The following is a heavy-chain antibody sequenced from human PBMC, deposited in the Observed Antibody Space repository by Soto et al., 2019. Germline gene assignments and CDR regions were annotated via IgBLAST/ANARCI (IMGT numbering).Heavy chain of an antibody. Sequence: QVQLVESGGGVVQPGRSLRLSCAASGFTFSSYGMHWVHQAPGKGLEWVAVIWYDGSNKYYADSVKGRFTISRDNSKNTLYLQMNSLRAEDTAVYYCARSEVTTRYNYFDYWGQGTLVTVSS. V-gene: IGHV3-33*01. CDR1: GFTFSSYG. J-gene: IGHJ4*02. D-gene: IGHD4-17*01. CDR2: IWYDGSNK. CDR3: ARSEVTTRYNYFDY.